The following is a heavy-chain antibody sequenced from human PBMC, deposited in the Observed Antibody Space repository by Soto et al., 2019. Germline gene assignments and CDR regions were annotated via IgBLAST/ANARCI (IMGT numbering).Heavy chain of an antibody. J-gene: IGHJ6*02. Sequence: PGGSRTPSWAAARFTLSSYEMNCVRQAAGEVMEWRSYITSSGSTIYDADSVKGRFTISRDNAKNSLYLQMNGLRAEDTAVYYCARSGYFDSGGYPYYYYGMDVWGQGTTVTVSS. D-gene: IGHD3-22*01. V-gene: IGHV3-48*03. CDR1: RFTLSSYE. CDR2: ITSSGSTI. CDR3: ARSGYFDSGGYPYYYYGMDV.